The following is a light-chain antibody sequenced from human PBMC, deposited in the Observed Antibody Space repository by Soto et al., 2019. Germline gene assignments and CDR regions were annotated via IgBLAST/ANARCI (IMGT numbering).Light chain of an antibody. V-gene: IGKV3-15*01. CDR2: YSS. CDR1: QNLSRN. CDR3: QQYDKWPHT. J-gene: IGKJ2*01. Sequence: EMVMTQSPATLSVSPGEIATLSCRASQNLSRNLAWYQQQPGQAPRLLIFYSSTRATRIPARFSGSGSGTDFTLTISSLQSEDFAVYYCQQYDKWPHTFGQGTKLEIK.